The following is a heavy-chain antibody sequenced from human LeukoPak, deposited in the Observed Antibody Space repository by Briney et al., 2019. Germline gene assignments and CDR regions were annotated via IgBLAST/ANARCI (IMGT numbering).Heavy chain of an antibody. V-gene: IGHV3-64D*06. CDR2: ISSNGGST. CDR3: VRGRVDYTFDY. CDR1: GFTFSTYA. D-gene: IGHD4/OR15-4a*01. Sequence: GGSLRLSCSASGFTFSTYAIHWVRLAPGRGLEYVSGISSNGGSTYYADSVKGRFTISRDNSKNTVYLQMSGLRGEDTAVYYCVRGRVDYTFDYWGQGTLVTVSS. J-gene: IGHJ4*02.